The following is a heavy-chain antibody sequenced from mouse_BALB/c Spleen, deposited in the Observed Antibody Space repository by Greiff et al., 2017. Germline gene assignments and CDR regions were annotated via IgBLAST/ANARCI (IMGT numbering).Heavy chain of an antibody. CDR2: IDAENGDT. V-gene: IGHV14-4*02. J-gene: IGHJ1*01. Sequence: VLLQQSGAELVRSGASVKLSCTASGFNIKDYYMHWVQQRPEQGLEWIGWIDAENGDTEYAPKFQGKATMTADTSSNTAYLQLSSLTSEDTAVYYCSPATVVATPYFDVWGAGTTVTVSS. CDR3: SPATVVATPYFDV. CDR1: GFNIKDYY. D-gene: IGHD1-1*01.